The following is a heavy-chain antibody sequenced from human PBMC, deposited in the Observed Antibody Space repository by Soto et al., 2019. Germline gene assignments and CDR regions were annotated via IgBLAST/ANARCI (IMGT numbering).Heavy chain of an antibody. CDR2: ISYDGSNK. CDR1: GFTFSSYA. CDR3: ARELVDIVVVPAAKSYYYYGMDV. J-gene: IGHJ6*02. V-gene: IGHV3-30-3*01. D-gene: IGHD2-2*01. Sequence: GGSLRLSCAASGFTFSSYAMHWVRQAPGKGLEWVAVISYDGSNKYYADSVKGRFTISRDNSKNTLYLQMNSLRAEDTAVYYCARELVDIVVVPAAKSYYYYGMDVWGQGTTVTVSS.